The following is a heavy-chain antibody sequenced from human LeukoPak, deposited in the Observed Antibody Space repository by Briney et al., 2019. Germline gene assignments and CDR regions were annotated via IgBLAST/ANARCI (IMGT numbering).Heavy chain of an antibody. CDR1: GGSISSGDYY. D-gene: IGHD3-22*01. J-gene: IGHJ2*01. CDR2: IYYSGST. V-gene: IGHV4-30-4*01. CDR3: ARPERITMKESYWYFDL. Sequence: PSETLSLTCTVSGGSISSGDYYWSWIRQSPGKGLEWIGYIYYSGSTYYNPSLKSRVTISVDTSKNQFSLKLSSVTAADTAVYYWARPERITMKESYWYFDLGGRGTLVTVS.